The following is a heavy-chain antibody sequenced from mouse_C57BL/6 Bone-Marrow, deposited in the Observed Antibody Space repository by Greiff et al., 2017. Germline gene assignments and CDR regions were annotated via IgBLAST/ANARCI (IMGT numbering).Heavy chain of an antibody. D-gene: IGHD1-1*01. V-gene: IGHV1-81*01. CDR2: IYPRSGNI. Sequence: VQLQQSGAELARPGASVKLSCKASGYTFTSYGISWVKQRTGQGLEWIGEIYPRSGNIYYNEKFKGKATLTADKSSSTAYMELRSLTYEDSADYFCARVVRRYFDYWGQGTTLTVSS. CDR3: ARVVRRYFDY. CDR1: GYTFTSYG. J-gene: IGHJ2*01.